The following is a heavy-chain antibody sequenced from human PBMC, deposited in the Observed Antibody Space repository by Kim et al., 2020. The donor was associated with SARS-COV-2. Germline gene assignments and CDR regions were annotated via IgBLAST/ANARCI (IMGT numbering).Heavy chain of an antibody. Sequence: GGSLRLSCVASGFTFSRSRMSWVRQAPGMALEWVAHINRDGSQRYNVGSVEGRFIISRDNARNSLSLQMNSLRAEDTGVYYCAREGGDGFSSTRSLWAQGNRVPLSS. V-gene: IGHV3-7*01. J-gene: IGHJ1*01. D-gene: IGHD2-21*02. CDR2: INRDGSQR. CDR1: GFTFSRSR. CDR3: AREGGDGFSSTRSL.